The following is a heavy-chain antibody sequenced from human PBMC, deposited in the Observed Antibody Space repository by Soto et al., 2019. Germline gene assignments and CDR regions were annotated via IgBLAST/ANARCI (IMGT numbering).Heavy chain of an antibody. CDR3: ARESGISGAITFGGVIAPDYYYGMDV. J-gene: IGHJ6*02. CDR2: IIPIFGTA. CDR1: GGTFSSYA. D-gene: IGHD3-16*02. V-gene: IGHV1-69*01. Sequence: QVQLVQSGAEVKKPGSSVKVSCKASGGTFSSYAISWVRQAPGQGLEWMGGIIPIFGTANYAQKFQGRVTITADESTSTAYMELSSLRSEDTAVYYCARESGISGAITFGGVIAPDYYYGMDVWGQGTTVTISS.